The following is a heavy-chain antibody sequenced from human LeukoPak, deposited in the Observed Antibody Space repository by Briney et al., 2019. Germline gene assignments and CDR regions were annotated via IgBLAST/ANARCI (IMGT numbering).Heavy chain of an antibody. V-gene: IGHV4-39*07. D-gene: IGHD6-19*01. J-gene: IGHJ4*02. CDR2: IYYSGST. CDR3: AIHRGYSSGWYEY. CDR1: GGSISSSSYY. Sequence: SETLSLTCTVSGGSISSSSYYWGWIRQPPGKGLEWIGSIYYSGSTYYNPSLKSRVTISVDTSKSQFSLKLSSVTAADTAVYYCAIHRGYSSGWYEYWGQGTLVTVSS.